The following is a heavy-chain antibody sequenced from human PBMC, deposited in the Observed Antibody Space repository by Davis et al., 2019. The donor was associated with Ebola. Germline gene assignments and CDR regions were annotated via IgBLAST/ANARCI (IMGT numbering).Heavy chain of an antibody. J-gene: IGHJ4*02. CDR2: MYYSGST. CDR1: GDGSISSSNDY. CDR3: ARGYGDYYFDY. V-gene: IGHV4-39*07. D-gene: IGHD4-17*01. Sequence: SETLSLTCTVSGDGSISSSNDYWGWIRQSPGKGLEWIGSMYYSGSTNYNPSLKSRVTISVDTSKNQFSLKLSSVTAADTAVYYCARGYGDYYFDYWGQGTLVTVSS.